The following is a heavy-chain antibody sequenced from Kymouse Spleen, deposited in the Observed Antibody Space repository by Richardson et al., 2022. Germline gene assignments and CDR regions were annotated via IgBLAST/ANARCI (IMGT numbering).Heavy chain of an antibody. CDR3: AREYSSSSGDDY. Sequence: QVQLVESGGGVVQPGRSLRLSCAASGFTFSSYGMHWVRQAPGKGLEWVAVIWYDGSNKYYADSVKGRFTISRDNSKNTLYLQMNSLRAEDTAVYYCAREYSSSSGDDYWGQGTLVTVSS. CDR2: IWYDGSNK. V-gene: IGHV3-33*01. J-gene: IGHJ4*02. CDR1: GFTFSSYG. D-gene: IGHD6-6*01.